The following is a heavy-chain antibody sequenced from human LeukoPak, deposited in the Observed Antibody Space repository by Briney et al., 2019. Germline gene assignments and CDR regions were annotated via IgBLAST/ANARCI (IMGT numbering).Heavy chain of an antibody. J-gene: IGHJ6*03. CDR1: GFTFSGSA. CDR2: IRSKANSYAT. V-gene: IGHV3-73*01. D-gene: IGHD3-10*01. CDR3: ARSAVLGLWFGEPDYYYYMDV. Sequence: GGSLRLSCAASGFTFSGSAMHWVRQASGKGLEWVGRIRSKANSYATAYAASAKGRFTISRDDSKNTAYLQMNSLRAEDTALYYCARSAVLGLWFGEPDYYYYMDVWGKGTTVTVSS.